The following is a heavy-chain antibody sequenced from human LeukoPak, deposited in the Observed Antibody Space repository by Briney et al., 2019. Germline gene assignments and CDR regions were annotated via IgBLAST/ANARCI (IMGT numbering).Heavy chain of an antibody. CDR3: ARGKRRYYYDSSDAFDI. J-gene: IGHJ3*02. D-gene: IGHD3-22*01. CDR2: ISSSGSTI. CDR1: GFTFSDYY. V-gene: IGHV3-11*04. Sequence: GGSLRLPCAASGFTFSDYYMSWIRQAPGKGLEWVSYISSSGSTIYYADSVKGRFTISRDNAKNSLYLQMNSLRAEDTAVYYCARGKRRYYYDSSDAFDIWGQGTMVTVSS.